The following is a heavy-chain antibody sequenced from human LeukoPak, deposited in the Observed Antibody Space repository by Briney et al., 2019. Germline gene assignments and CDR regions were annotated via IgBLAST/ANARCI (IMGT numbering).Heavy chain of an antibody. D-gene: IGHD4-17*01. CDR1: GGSISSGDYY. CDR2: IYYSGST. Sequence: TSETLSLTCTVSGGSISSGDYYWSWLRQPPGKGLEWIGYIYYSGSTYYNPSLKSRVTISVDTSKNQFSLKLSSVTAADTAVYYCARDATTVTSQYSQGAFDIWGQGTMVTVSS. J-gene: IGHJ3*02. CDR3: ARDATTVTSQYSQGAFDI. V-gene: IGHV4-30-4*01.